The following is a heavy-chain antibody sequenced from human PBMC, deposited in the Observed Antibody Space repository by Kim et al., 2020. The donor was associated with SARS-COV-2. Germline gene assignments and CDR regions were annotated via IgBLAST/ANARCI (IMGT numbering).Heavy chain of an antibody. CDR2: ISYDGSNK. V-gene: IGHV3-30*04. Sequence: GGSLRLSCAASGFTFSSYAMHWVRQAPGKGLEWVAVISYDGSNKYYADSVKGRFTISRDNSKNTLYLQMNSLRAEDTAVYYCARDQGIVVVTAIEVYFDYWGQGTLVSVSS. D-gene: IGHD2-21*02. CDR1: GFTFSSYA. CDR3: ARDQGIVVVTAIEVYFDY. J-gene: IGHJ4*02.